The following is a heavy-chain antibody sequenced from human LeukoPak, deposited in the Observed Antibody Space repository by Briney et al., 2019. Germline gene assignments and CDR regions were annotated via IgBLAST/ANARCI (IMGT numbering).Heavy chain of an antibody. D-gene: IGHD3-3*01. CDR2: INHSGST. J-gene: IGHJ4*02. Sequence: SETLSLTCAVYGGSFSGYYWSWIRQPPGKGLDWIGEINHSGSTNYNPSLKSRVTISVDTSKNQFSLKLSSVTAADTAVYYCARGLNGFLEWLYYFDYWGQGTLVTVSS. CDR3: ARGLNGFLEWLYYFDY. CDR1: GGSFSGYY. V-gene: IGHV4-34*01.